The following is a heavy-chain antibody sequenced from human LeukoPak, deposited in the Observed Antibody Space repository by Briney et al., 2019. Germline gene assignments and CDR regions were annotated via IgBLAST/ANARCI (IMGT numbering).Heavy chain of an antibody. J-gene: IGHJ4*02. V-gene: IGHV3-7*01. Sequence: PGGSLRLSCAASGFSFSENWVSWVRQAPGKGPEWVANIRPDGNVAFHVDFVKGRFSISRDNAENTLYLQMNGLRVEDAALYYCARDDHWGWDKWGRGTLVTVSS. CDR3: ARDDHWGWDK. CDR1: GFSFSENW. CDR2: IRPDGNVA. D-gene: IGHD7-27*01.